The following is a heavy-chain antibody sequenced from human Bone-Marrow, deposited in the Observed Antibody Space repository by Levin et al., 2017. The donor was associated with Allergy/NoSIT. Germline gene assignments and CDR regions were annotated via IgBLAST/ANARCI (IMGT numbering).Heavy chain of an antibody. CDR1: GDFIRSYY. Sequence: KAGGSLRLSCNVSGDFIRSYYWTWIRQPPGGGLEWIAYIYYTGTIRYNPSLSSRVTMSLDTSRNQFHLKLTSVTAADTAVYYCAGLIPGLYHFDTWGQGTLVTVSS. D-gene: IGHD2-2*01. CDR2: IYYTGTI. CDR3: AGLIPGLYHFDT. V-gene: IGHV4-59*01. J-gene: IGHJ4*02.